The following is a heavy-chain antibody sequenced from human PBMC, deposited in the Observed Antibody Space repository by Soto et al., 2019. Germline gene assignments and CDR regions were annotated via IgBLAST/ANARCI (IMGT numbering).Heavy chain of an antibody. CDR1: GYTFISHT. D-gene: IGHD2-2*01. J-gene: IGHJ4*02. Sequence: QVQLEQSGAEVKKPGASVKVSCKASGYTFISHTMHWVRQAPGQRLEWMGWINAGSGNTRFSQKFQGRVTISRDTSASTAYMELSSLSSEDTAVYYCEREGGLGTSTICYGVYDDSWGQGTLVSVSS. CDR2: INAGSGNT. CDR3: EREGGLGTSTICYGVYDDS. V-gene: IGHV1-3*01.